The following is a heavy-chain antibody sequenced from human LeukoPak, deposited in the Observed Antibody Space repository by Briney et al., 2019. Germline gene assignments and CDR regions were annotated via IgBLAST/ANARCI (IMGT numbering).Heavy chain of an antibody. D-gene: IGHD3-22*01. J-gene: IGHJ4*02. CDR1: GFTFSSYA. Sequence: GGSLRLSCAASGFTFSSYAMSWVRQAPGKGLEWVSAISGSGGSTYYADSVKGRFTIFRDNSKNTLYLQMNSLRAEDTAVYYCAKSRGNDSSGYYYVVDNPCDYWGQGTLVTVSS. CDR2: ISGSGGST. CDR3: AKSRGNDSSGYYYVVDNPCDY. V-gene: IGHV3-23*01.